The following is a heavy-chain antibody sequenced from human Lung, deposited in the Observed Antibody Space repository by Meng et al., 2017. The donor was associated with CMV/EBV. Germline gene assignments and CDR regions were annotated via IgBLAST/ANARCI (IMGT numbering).Heavy chain of an antibody. Sequence: SCKASGGTFSSYGFNWVRQAPGQGLEWMGGVIPMFYRTNYAQKFQGRVTITADKSSSTAYMELSSLRSEDTAVYYCAAEEMATYTQQWGQGTLVTVSS. CDR3: AAEEMATYTQQ. CDR2: VIPMFYRT. CDR1: GGTFSSYG. V-gene: IGHV1-69*06. D-gene: IGHD5-24*01. J-gene: IGHJ1*01.